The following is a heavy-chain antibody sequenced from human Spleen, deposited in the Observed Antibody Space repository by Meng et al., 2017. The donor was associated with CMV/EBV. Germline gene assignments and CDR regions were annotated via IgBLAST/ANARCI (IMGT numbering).Heavy chain of an antibody. V-gene: IGHV4-30-4*08. CDR2: ISYNGNS. J-gene: IGHJ4*02. D-gene: IGHD6-25*01. Sequence: QVHLQAPGPALVQPSQTLSLTCTVSGGSINSGDYYWSWIRQPPGKGLEWIGYISYNGNSYYNSSLKSRVTISADTSKNQFSLNLGSVTAADTAVYYCARDRGSSGGCDFWGQGTLVTVSS. CDR3: ARDRGSSGGCDF. CDR1: GGSINSGDYY.